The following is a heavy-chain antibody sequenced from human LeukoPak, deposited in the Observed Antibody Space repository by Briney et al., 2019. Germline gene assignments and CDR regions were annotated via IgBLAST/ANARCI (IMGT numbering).Heavy chain of an antibody. J-gene: IGHJ4*02. V-gene: IGHV4-38-2*02. CDR2: IYHSGST. D-gene: IGHD3-16*02. CDR3: ARMGDYVWGSYRPPYYFDY. CDR1: GYSISSGYY. Sequence: SETLSLTCTVSGYSISSGYYWGWIRQPPGKGLEWIGSIYHSGSTYYNPSLKSRVTISVDTSKNQFSLKLSSVTAADTAVYYCARMGDYVWGSYRPPYYFDYWGQGTLVIVSS.